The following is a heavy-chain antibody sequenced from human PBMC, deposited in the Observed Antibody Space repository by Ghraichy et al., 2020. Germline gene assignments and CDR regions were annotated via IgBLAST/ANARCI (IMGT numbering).Heavy chain of an antibody. CDR3: ARASQGYEAAGLGGLDY. CDR2: INPSGGST. D-gene: IGHD6-13*01. J-gene: IGHJ4*02. V-gene: IGHV1-46*01. Sequence: ASVKVSCKASGYTFTSYYMHWVRQAPGQGLEWMGIINPSGGSTSYAQKFQGRVTMTRDTSTSTVYMELSSLRSEDTAVYYCARASQGYEAAGLGGLDYWGQGTLVTVSS. CDR1: GYTFTSYY.